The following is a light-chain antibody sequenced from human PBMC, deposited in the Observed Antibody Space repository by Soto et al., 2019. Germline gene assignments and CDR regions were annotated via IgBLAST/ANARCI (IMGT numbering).Light chain of an antibody. V-gene: IGLV2-23*02. CDR3: SSYVGSNNFV. Sequence: QSVLTQPASVSGSPGQSITISCTGTSXNVGSYKLVSWYQQHPGKAPKLMIFEVNKRPSGVSNRFSGSKSGNTASLTISGLKAEDEADYYCSSYVGSNNFVFGTGTKVTVL. CDR1: SXNVGSYKL. J-gene: IGLJ1*01. CDR2: EVN.